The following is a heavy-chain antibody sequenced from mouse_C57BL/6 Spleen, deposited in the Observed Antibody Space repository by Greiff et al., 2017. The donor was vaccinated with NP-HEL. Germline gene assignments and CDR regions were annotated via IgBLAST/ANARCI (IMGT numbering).Heavy chain of an antibody. Sequence: EVQRVESGGGLVKPGGSLKLSCAASGFTFSSYAMSWVRQTPEKRLEWVATISDGGSYTYYPDNVKGRFTISRDNAKNNLYLQMSHLKSEDTAMYYCARDGDYYGSSPFDYWGQGTTLTVSS. V-gene: IGHV5-4*01. CDR1: GFTFSSYA. CDR2: ISDGGSYT. D-gene: IGHD1-1*01. J-gene: IGHJ2*01. CDR3: ARDGDYYGSSPFDY.